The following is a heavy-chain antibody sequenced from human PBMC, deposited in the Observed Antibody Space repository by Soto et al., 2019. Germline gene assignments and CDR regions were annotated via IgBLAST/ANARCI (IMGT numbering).Heavy chain of an antibody. CDR1: GYTFSTSG. V-gene: IGHV1-18*01. Sequence: QAQLEQSGAEVKKPGASVKVSCKSSGYTFSTSGISWVRQAPGQGLEWMGWISTYNGDANYAQRFQGRVTMTTDTSTSTTFMELRSLRSDDTAVYYCAGEGPPPYYYYGMDVWGQGTTVTVSS. J-gene: IGHJ6*02. CDR3: AGEGPPPYYYYGMDV. CDR2: ISTYNGDA.